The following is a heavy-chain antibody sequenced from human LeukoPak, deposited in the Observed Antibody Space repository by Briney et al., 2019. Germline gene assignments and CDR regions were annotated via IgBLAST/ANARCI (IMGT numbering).Heavy chain of an antibody. CDR2: IRSKTNSYAT. D-gene: IGHD5-12*01. J-gene: IGHJ4*02. CDR1: GFTFSGSA. CDR3: TSQEYSGYEAFDY. Sequence: GGSLRLSCAASGFTFSGSAMHWVRQASGKGLEWVGRIRSKTNSYATAYAASVKGRFTISRDDSKNTAYQQMNSLKTEDTAVYYCTSQEYSGYEAFDYWGQGTLVTVSS. V-gene: IGHV3-73*01.